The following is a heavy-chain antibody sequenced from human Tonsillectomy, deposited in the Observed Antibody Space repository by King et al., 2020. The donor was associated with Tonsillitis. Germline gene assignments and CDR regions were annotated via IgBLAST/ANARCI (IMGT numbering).Heavy chain of an antibody. V-gene: IGHV3-9*01. CDR2: FSLISGTI. CDR1: GFTLQDQV. D-gene: IGHD2-15*01. J-gene: IGHJ4*02. CDR3: GKDVRPGGLDY. Sequence: QLVQSGGGLVQPGRYLRLACAASGFTLQDQVIPWVRQVPGKGLDWVSSFSLISGTICYSDSVKGRFTISRDNAKNSVDLLMDSLRSEDTALYYCGKDVRPGGLDYWGQGTLVTVSS.